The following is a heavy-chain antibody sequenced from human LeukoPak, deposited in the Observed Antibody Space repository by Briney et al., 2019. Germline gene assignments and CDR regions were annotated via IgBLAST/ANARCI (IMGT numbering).Heavy chain of an antibody. CDR3: ARDYCSGGSCVDY. D-gene: IGHD2-15*01. Sequence: ASETLSLTCTVSGGSISSSSYYWGWIRQPPGKGLEWIGSINYSGSTYYNPSLKSRVTISVDTSKNQFSLKLSSVTAADTAVYYCARDYCSGGSCVDYWGQGTLVTVSS. CDR2: INYSGST. J-gene: IGHJ4*02. CDR1: GGSISSSSYY. V-gene: IGHV4-39*07.